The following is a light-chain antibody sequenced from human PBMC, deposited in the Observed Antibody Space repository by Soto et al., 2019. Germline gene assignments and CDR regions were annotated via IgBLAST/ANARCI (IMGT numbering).Light chain of an antibody. V-gene: IGLV2-23*02. J-gene: IGLJ2*01. CDR1: SSDVGSYNL. CDR2: EVS. CDR3: CSYAGSITYVV. Sequence: QSALTQPASVSGSPGQSITISCTGTSSDVGSYNLVSWYQHHPGKAPKLMIYEVSKRPSGVSNRFSGSKSGNTASLTISGLQAEDEADYYCCSYAGSITYVVFGGGTKVTVL.